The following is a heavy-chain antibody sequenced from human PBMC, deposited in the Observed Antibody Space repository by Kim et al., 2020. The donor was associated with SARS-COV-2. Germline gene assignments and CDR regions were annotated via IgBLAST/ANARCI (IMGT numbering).Heavy chain of an antibody. V-gene: IGHV4-30-2*01. Sequence: NPSLKRRVTLSVDRSKTQFSLKLSAVTAADTAVYYCARGYGSGSPYGMDVWGQGTTVTVSS. D-gene: IGHD3-10*01. J-gene: IGHJ6*02. CDR3: ARGYGSGSPYGMDV.